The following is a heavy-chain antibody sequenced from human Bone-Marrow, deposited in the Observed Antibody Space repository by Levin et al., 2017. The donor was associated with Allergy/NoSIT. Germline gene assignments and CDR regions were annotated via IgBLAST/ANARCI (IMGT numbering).Heavy chain of an antibody. CDR1: GDSISSFTYY. Sequence: SQTLSLTCNVSGDSISSFTYYWGWIRQPPGKGLEWIGSVYYTGSAYYNPSLKSRVTLSVDTSKNQFFLKLTSVTAADTAMYYCVRDGPRRLNFIYLWGQGTLVTVSS. CDR2: VYYTGSA. CDR3: VRDGPRRLNFIYL. V-gene: IGHV4-39*07. J-gene: IGHJ4*02. D-gene: IGHD2-21*02.